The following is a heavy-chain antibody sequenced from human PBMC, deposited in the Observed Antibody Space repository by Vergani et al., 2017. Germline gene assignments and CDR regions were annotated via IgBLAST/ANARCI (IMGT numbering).Heavy chain of an antibody. Sequence: EVQLLESGGGLVQPGGSLRLSCAASGFTFSSYAMSWVRQAPGKGLEWVSAISGSGGSTYYADSVKGRFTISRDNSKNTLYLQMNSLRAEDTAVYYCVRGVPAALRGHYYYYMDVWGKGTTVTVSS. J-gene: IGHJ6*03. CDR2: ISGSGGST. CDR3: VRGVPAALRGHYYYYMDV. CDR1: GFTFSSYA. D-gene: IGHD2-2*01. V-gene: IGHV3-23*01.